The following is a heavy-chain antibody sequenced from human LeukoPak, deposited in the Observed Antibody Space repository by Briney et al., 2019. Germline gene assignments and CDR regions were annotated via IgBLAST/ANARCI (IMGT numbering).Heavy chain of an antibody. J-gene: IGHJ5*02. V-gene: IGHV3-30-3*01. D-gene: IGHD2/OR15-2a*01. Sequence: QPGRSLRLSCAASGFTFSSYAMHWVRQAPGKGLEWVAVISYDGSNKYYADSVKGRFTISRDNSKNTLYLQMNSLRAEDTAVYYCARGGASHFDPWGQGTLVTVSS. CDR2: ISYDGSNK. CDR1: GFTFSSYA. CDR3: ARGGASHFDP.